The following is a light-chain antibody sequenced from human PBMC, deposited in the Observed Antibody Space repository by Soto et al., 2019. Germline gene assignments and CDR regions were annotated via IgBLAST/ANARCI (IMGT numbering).Light chain of an antibody. V-gene: IGLV1-44*01. CDR2: SNN. J-gene: IGLJ3*02. CDR1: SSNIGSNT. CDR3: RSYAGNSNWV. Sequence: QSVLTQPPSASGTPGQRVTISCSGSSSNIGSNTVNWYQQLPGTAPKLLIYSNNQRPSGVPDRFSGSKSGTSASLAISGLQSEDEADYYCRSYAGNSNWVFGGGTQLTVL.